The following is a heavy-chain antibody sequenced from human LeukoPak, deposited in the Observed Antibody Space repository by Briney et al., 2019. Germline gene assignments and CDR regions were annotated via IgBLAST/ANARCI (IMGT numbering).Heavy chain of an antibody. CDR3: ATRELRSLPYDY. V-gene: IGHV1-24*01. J-gene: IGHJ4*02. CDR2: FDPEDGET. Sequence: ASVKVSCKVSGYTLTELSMHWVRQAPGKGLEWMGGFDPEDGETIYAQKFQGRVTKTEDTSTDTAYMELSSLRSEDTAVYYCATRELRSLPYDYWGQGTLVTVSS. D-gene: IGHD1-26*01. CDR1: GYTLTELS.